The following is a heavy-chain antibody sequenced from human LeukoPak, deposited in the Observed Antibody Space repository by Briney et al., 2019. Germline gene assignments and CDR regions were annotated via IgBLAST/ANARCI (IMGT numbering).Heavy chain of an antibody. J-gene: IGHJ4*02. CDR1: GFTVSSNY. CDR2: MNGDGSHI. Sequence: GGSLRLSCAASGFTVSSNYMSWVRQAPGRGLQWVANMNGDGSHIYYVDSVRGRFTISRDNARNSLYLQMNSLTAEDTAVYYCARLFGGVTTYDYWGQGDLVTVSS. D-gene: IGHD3-10*02. V-gene: IGHV3-7*01. CDR3: ARLFGGVTTYDY.